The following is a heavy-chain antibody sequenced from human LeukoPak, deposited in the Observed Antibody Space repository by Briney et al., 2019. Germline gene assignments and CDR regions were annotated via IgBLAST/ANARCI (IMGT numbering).Heavy chain of an antibody. CDR3: AKDTTAWWYHRAYMDV. CDR1: GFTFSSYA. V-gene: IGHV3-23*01. D-gene: IGHD2-15*01. Sequence: SGGSLRLSCAASGFTFSSYAMSWVRQAPGGGLEWVSAISGSGDTTYHADSVKGRFTISRDNSKNRLSLQMDSLRAEDTAVYFCAKDTTAWWYHRAYMDVWGKGTTVTVSS. CDR2: ISGSGDTT. J-gene: IGHJ6*03.